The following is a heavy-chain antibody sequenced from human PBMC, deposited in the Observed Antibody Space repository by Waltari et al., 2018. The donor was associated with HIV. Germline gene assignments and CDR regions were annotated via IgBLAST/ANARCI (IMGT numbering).Heavy chain of an antibody. CDR3: ARGVYYYDISGYYHY. CDR1: GFTFSNFA. D-gene: IGHD3-22*01. V-gene: IGHV3-33*01. Sequence: QVQLVESGGGVVQPGRSLRLSCAASGFTFSNFAMHWVRQAPGKGLEWVAVIWYDGDNKYYADAVKGRFTISRDNSKNTLYLQMNSLRVEDTAVYYCARGVYYYDISGYYHYWGQGTLVTVSS. J-gene: IGHJ4*02. CDR2: IWYDGDNK.